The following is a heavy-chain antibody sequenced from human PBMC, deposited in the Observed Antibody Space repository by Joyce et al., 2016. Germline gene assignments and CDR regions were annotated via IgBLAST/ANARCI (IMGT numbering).Heavy chain of an antibody. CDR2: IWNDGNNE. D-gene: IGHD3-3*01. Sequence: QLVESGGGVVQPGRSLRLSCEASGFTFSKHGMHWVRQAPGKGLEWVAVIWNDGNNEDYADSVKGRFKISRDNSKNTLYLQMDSLRAEDTAVYYCARDHYDYVLRYYYGTDVWGQGTTVIVSS. J-gene: IGHJ6*02. CDR1: GFTFSKHG. V-gene: IGHV3-33*01. CDR3: ARDHYDYVLRYYYGTDV.